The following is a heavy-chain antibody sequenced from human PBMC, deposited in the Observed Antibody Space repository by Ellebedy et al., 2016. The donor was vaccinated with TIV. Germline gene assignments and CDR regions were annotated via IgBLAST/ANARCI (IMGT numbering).Heavy chain of an antibody. J-gene: IGHJ4*02. V-gene: IGHV5-51*01. CDR2: IWPGDSES. Sequence: GGSLRLSCKGSGFSFSTYWIAWVRQKPGQGPEWMGIIWPGDSESTYSPSFQGQVTISADKSTSTAYLQWSRLKASDTAMYYCARRDFNGWYSLDYWGQGTLVTVSS. CDR1: GFSFSTYW. D-gene: IGHD6-19*01. CDR3: ARRDFNGWYSLDY.